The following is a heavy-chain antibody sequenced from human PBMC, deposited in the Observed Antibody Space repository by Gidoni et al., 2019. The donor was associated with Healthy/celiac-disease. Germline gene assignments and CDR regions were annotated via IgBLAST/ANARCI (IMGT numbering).Heavy chain of an antibody. CDR1: GGTFSSYA. J-gene: IGHJ4*02. Sequence: QVQLVQSGAEVKKPGSSVKVSFKASGGTFSSYAISWVRQAPGQGLEWMGRIIPILGIANYAQKFQGRVTITADKSTSTADMELSSLRSEDTAVYYCARAEEYYYDSSGYPAGGYWGQGTLVTVSS. D-gene: IGHD3-22*01. CDR2: IIPILGIA. CDR3: ARAEEYYYDSSGYPAGGY. V-gene: IGHV1-69*04.